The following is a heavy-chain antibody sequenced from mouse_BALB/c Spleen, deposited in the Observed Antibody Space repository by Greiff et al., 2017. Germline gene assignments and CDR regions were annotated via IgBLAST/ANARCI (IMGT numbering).Heavy chain of an antibody. CDR1: GYTFTSYW. D-gene: IGHD2-4*01. CDR2: IDPSDSYT. CDR3: ARPRLYYDYDGYAMDY. V-gene: IGHV1-69*02. Sequence: VQLQQPGAELVKPGASVKLSCKASGYTFTSYWMHWVKQRPGQGLEWIGEIDPSDSYTNYNQKFKGKATLTVDKSTSTAYMQLSSLTSEDSAVYYCARPRLYYDYDGYAMDYWGQGTSVTVSS. J-gene: IGHJ4*01.